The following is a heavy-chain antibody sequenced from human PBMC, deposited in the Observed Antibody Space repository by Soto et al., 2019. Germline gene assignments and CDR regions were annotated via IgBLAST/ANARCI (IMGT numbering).Heavy chain of an antibody. Sequence: TLSLTCTVPGGSISSYYWSWIRQPPGKGLEWIGYIYYSGSTNYNPSLKSRVTISVDTSKNQFSLKLSSVTAADTAVYYCARLFDPLTTSGGYYFDYWGQGTLVTVSS. J-gene: IGHJ4*02. V-gene: IGHV4-59*08. D-gene: IGHD4-17*01. CDR1: GGSISSYY. CDR2: IYYSGST. CDR3: ARLFDPLTTSGGYYFDY.